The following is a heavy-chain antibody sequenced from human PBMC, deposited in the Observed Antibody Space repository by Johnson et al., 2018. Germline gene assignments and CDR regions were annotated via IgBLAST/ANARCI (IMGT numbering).Heavy chain of an antibody. V-gene: IGHV3-30*03. D-gene: IGHD5-12*01. Sequence: QVQLVQSGGGVVQPGRSXRVSCAASGFTFSSYAMHWVRQAPGKGLEWVAATSYDGYNKYYADSVKGRVTISRDNSKNTLFLQMNSLGAEDTAVYYCARDAGDSGYTQTFSLYGMDVWGRWTTVTVSS. CDR1: GFTFSSYA. J-gene: IGHJ6*01. CDR3: ARDAGDSGYTQTFSLYGMDV. CDR2: TSYDGYNK.